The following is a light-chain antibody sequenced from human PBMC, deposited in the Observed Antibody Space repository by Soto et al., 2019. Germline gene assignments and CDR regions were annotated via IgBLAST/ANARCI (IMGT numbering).Light chain of an antibody. CDR2: LNSDGSH. Sequence: QPVLTQSPSASASLGASVKLTCTLSSGHSSYAIAWHQQQPEKGPRYLMKLNSDGSHSKGDGIPDRFSGSSSGAERYLTISSLQSEDEADSSCQTWGTGSKVFGGGTKLTVL. V-gene: IGLV4-69*01. CDR3: QTWGTGSKV. CDR1: SGHSSYA. J-gene: IGLJ2*01.